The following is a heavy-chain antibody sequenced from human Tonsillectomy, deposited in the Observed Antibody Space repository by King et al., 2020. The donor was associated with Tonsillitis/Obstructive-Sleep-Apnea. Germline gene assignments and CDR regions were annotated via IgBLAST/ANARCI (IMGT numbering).Heavy chain of an antibody. D-gene: IGHD2-21*01. Sequence: VQLVRSGGGLVQPGRSLRLSCAASGFTFDDYAMHWVRQAPGKGLEWVSGISWNCNTIGYEDSVKGRFTISRDNAKNSLYLQMNSLRAEDTALYYCAKDRVPYCGGDCYFGGWGQGTLVTVSS. CDR2: ISWNCNTI. J-gene: IGHJ4*02. V-gene: IGHV3-9*01. CDR3: AKDRVPYCGGDCYFGG. CDR1: GFTFDDYA.